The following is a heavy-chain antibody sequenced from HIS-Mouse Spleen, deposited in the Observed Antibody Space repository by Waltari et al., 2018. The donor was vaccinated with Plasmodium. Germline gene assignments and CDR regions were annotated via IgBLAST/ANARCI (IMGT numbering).Heavy chain of an antibody. Sequence: EVQLVESGGGLVQPGGSLRLSCAASGFPFSSYWMSWVRRAPGKGLEWVANIKQDGSEKDYVDSVKGRFTISRDNAKNSLYLQMNSLRAEDTAVYYCASSWYWYFDLWGRGTLVTVSS. CDR1: GFPFSSYW. CDR3: ASSWYWYFDL. V-gene: IGHV3-7*01. CDR2: IKQDGSEK. D-gene: IGHD6-13*01. J-gene: IGHJ2*01.